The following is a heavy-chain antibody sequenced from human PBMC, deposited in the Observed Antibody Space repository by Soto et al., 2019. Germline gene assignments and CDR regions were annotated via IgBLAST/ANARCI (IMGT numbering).Heavy chain of an antibody. J-gene: IGHJ4*02. V-gene: IGHV3-30*18. Sequence: GGSLRLSCAASGFTFSSFGMHWVRQAPGKGLEWVAVISYDGSNKYYAASVKGRFTISRDNSKNTLYLQMNSLRAEDTAVYYCAKDTSWMVAATNLGGFDYWGQGTLVTVSS. CDR2: ISYDGSNK. CDR3: AKDTSWMVAATNLGGFDY. CDR1: GFTFSSFG. D-gene: IGHD2-15*01.